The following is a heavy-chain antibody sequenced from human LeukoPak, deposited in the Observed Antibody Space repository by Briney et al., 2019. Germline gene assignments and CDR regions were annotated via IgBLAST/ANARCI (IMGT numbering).Heavy chain of an antibody. Sequence: PSQTLSLTCTVSGGSISSSNWWSWVRPPPGKGLEWIGEIYHSGSTNYNPSLKSRVTISVDRSKNQFSLKLSSVTAADTAVYYCARRWDCSSTSCYKQPGIDYWGQGTLVTVSS. CDR1: GGSISSSNW. V-gene: IGHV4-4*02. D-gene: IGHD2-2*01. CDR3: ARRWDCSSTSCYKQPGIDY. J-gene: IGHJ4*02. CDR2: IYHSGST.